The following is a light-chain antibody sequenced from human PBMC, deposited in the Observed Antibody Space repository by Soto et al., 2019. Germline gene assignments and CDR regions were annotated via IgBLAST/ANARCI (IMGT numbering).Light chain of an antibody. CDR2: GAF. Sequence: EIVMTQSPATLSVSPGERVTLSCRASQDIRSNLAWYQQKRGQPPRLFIYGAFIRATGVPARFSGSGSGTEFTLTTSSLQIEDFAVYFCQQYNVRPLTFGGGTKVEIK. CDR3: QQYNVRPLT. V-gene: IGKV3-15*01. CDR1: QDIRSN. J-gene: IGKJ4*01.